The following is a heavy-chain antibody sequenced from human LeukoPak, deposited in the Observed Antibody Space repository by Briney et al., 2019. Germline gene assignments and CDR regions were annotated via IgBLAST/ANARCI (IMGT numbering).Heavy chain of an antibody. CDR3: AKSKPGNILDY. V-gene: IGHV3-72*01. CDR2: IRNTATT. J-gene: IGHJ4*02. Sequence: PGGSLRLSCAASGFTFSNAWMSWVRQAPGKGLEWIGRIRNTATTEYAASVKGRFTISRDDSKNSVYMQMNSLKIEDTAVYFCAKSKPGNILDYWGQGTLLTVSS. D-gene: IGHD2/OR15-2a*01. CDR1: GFTFSNAW.